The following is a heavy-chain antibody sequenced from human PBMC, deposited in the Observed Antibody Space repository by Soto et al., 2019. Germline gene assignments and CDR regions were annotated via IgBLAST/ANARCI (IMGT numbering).Heavy chain of an antibody. CDR3: ARGKLSSSSYFDY. D-gene: IGHD6-6*01. CDR2: INHSGST. Sequence: SETLSLTCAVYGGSFSGYYRSWIRQPPGKGLEWIGEINHSGSTNYNPSLKSRVTISVDTSKNQFSLKLSSVTAADTAVYYCARGKLSSSSYFDYWGQGTLVTVSS. V-gene: IGHV4-34*01. CDR1: GGSFSGYY. J-gene: IGHJ4*02.